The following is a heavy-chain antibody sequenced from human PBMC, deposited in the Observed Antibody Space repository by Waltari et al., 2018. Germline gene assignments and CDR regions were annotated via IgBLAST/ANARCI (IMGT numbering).Heavy chain of an antibody. CDR2: ISRSGSNI. CDR1: GFVFIDLN. J-gene: IGHJ4*02. Sequence: EVQLVESGGGPVKPGGSLRLSCAASGFVFIDLNMIWVRQAPGKGLEWVSFISRSGSNIYYADSVKGRFTVSRDNSNNTLYLQINSLRADDTGIYFCVKYSGFDYFFDYWGQGTLVTVSS. V-gene: IGHV3-21*04. CDR3: VKYSGFDYFFDY. D-gene: IGHD5-12*01.